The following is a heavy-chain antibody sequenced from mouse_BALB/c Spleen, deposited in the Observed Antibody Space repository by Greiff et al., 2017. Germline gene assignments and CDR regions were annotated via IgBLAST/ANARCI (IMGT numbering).Heavy chain of an antibody. V-gene: IGHV1-69*01. J-gene: IGHJ2*01. CDR1: GYTFTDYW. D-gene: IGHD2-4*01. CDR2: IDTSDSYT. Sequence: VQLQQPGAELVMPGASVKMSCKASGYTFTDYWMHWVKQRPGQGLEWIGAIDTSDSYTSYNQKFKGKATLTVDESSSTAYMQLSSLTSEDSAVYYCARGSTMTLYYFDYWGQGTTLTVSS. CDR3: ARGSTMTLYYFDY.